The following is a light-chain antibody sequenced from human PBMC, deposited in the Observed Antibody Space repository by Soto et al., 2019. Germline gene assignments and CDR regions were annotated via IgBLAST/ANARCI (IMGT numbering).Light chain of an antibody. V-gene: IGKV3-11*01. CDR3: QQRSNWPPWT. CDR1: QSVSSY. J-gene: IGKJ1*01. Sequence: EIVLTQSPATLSLSPGERATLSCRASQSVSSYLAWYQQKPGQAPRLLIYDASNRATGIPARFSGSGSGTDSTLTISSLEPEDFAVYYGQQRSNWPPWTFGLGTKVVIK. CDR2: DAS.